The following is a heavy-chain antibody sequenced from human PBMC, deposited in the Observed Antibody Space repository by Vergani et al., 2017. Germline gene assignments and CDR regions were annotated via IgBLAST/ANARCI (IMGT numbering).Heavy chain of an antibody. Sequence: EVQLVESGGGLVQPGGSLRLSCAASGFTFSSYWMSWVRQAPGKGLEWVANIKQDGSEKYYVDSVKGRFTISRDNAKNSLYLQMNSLRAEDTAVYYCARDRPRAAYCGGDCRGAFDIWGQGTMVTVSS. CDR3: ARDRPRAAYCGGDCRGAFDI. D-gene: IGHD2-21*02. V-gene: IGHV3-7*01. CDR1: GFTFSSYW. CDR2: IKQDGSEK. J-gene: IGHJ3*02.